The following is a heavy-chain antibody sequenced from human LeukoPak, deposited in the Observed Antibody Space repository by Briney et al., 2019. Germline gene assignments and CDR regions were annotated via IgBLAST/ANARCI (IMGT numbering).Heavy chain of an antibody. CDR2: IKNQINSYTT. V-gene: IGHV3-72*01. Sequence: GGSLRLSCAASGFTFSDHYMDWVRQAPGKGLEWVGRIKNQINSYTTEYAASVKGRFTISRDDSENSLYLQMNSLSTEDTAVYYCARAQIVDGSTNAYFHYWGQATLVTVSS. D-gene: IGHD3-22*01. J-gene: IGHJ4*02. CDR1: GFTFSDHY. CDR3: ARAQIVDGSTNAYFHY.